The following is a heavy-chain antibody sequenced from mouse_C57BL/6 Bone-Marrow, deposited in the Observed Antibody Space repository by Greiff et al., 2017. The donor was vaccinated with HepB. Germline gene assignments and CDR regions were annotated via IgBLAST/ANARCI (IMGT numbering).Heavy chain of an antibody. CDR3: ARDVYYYGSRRYFDV. J-gene: IGHJ1*03. D-gene: IGHD1-1*01. CDR2: IHPNSGST. V-gene: IGHV1-64*01. Sequence: VKLQQPGAELVKPGASVKLSCKASGYTFTSYWMHWVKQRPGQGLEWIGMIHPNSGSTNYNEKFKSKATLTVDKSSSTAYMQLSSLTSEDSAVYYCARDVYYYGSRRYFDVWGTGTTVTVSS. CDR1: GYTFTSYW.